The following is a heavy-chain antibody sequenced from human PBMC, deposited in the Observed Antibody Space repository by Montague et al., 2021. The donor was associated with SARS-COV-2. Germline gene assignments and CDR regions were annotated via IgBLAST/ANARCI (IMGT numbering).Heavy chain of an antibody. CDR2: IHYNGYT. CDR3: ARGHICGPGARGFEH. V-gene: IGHV4-61*03. Sequence: SDSLSLTRTLSVGLSNTDPSNSDFWSWIRQTPGKELECICWIHYNGYTNYNPSLKSRVTISIDTSKRYFSLRFNFLTATNTAVYYCARGHICGPGARGFEHWGQGTPVTVAS. D-gene: IGHD1-26*01. CDR1: VGLSNTDPSNSDF. J-gene: IGHJ4*02.